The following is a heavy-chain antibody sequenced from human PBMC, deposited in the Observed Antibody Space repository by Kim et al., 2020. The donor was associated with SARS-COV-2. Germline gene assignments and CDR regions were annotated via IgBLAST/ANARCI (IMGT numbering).Heavy chain of an antibody. Sequence: SLKGRFTISRDNSKNTLYLQMNSLRPEDTAVYYCARDSSWLYYYYGMDVWGQGTTVTVSS. D-gene: IGHD3-10*01. CDR3: ARDSSWLYYYYGMDV. V-gene: IGHV3-30*01. J-gene: IGHJ6*02.